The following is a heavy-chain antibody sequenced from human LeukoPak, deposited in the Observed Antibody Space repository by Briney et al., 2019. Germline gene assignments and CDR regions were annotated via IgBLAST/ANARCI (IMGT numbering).Heavy chain of an antibody. D-gene: IGHD3-9*01. V-gene: IGHV3-48*02. CDR1: GFTFSSYW. CDR2: VSTGGTK. J-gene: IGHJ4*02. Sequence: GGSLRLSCAASGFTFSSYWMSWIRQAPGKGLEWVSYVSTGGTKYYADSVKGRFTISRDNVKNSLYLQMSSLRDDDTAVYYCARDILTAYFDFWGQGTLVSVSS. CDR3: ARDILTAYFDF.